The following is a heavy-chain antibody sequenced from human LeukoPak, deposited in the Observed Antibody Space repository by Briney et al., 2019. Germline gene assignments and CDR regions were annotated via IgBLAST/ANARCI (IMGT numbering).Heavy chain of an antibody. J-gene: IGHJ3*02. CDR3: ASGDYYYDSSGHAFDI. Sequence: PSETLSLTCTVSGDSISSYYWSWIRQPPGKGLEWIGYIYYSGSTNYNPSLKSRVTISVDTSKNQFSLKLGSVTAADTAVYYCASGDYYYDSSGHAFDIWGQGTMVTVSS. CDR1: GDSISSYY. D-gene: IGHD3-22*01. V-gene: IGHV4-59*01. CDR2: IYYSGST.